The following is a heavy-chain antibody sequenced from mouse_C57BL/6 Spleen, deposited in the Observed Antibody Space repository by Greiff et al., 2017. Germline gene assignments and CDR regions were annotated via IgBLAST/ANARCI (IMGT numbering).Heavy chain of an antibody. CDR3: VYGNYVFDY. D-gene: IGHD2-1*01. CDR2: INPNNGGT. V-gene: IGHV1-22*01. J-gene: IGHJ2*01. CDR1: GYTFTDYN. Sequence: EVKLQESGPELVKPGASVKMSCKASGYTFTDYNMHWVKQSHGKSLEWIGYINPNNGGTSYNQKFKGKATLTVNKSSSTAYMELRSLTSEDSAVYYCVYGNYVFDYWGQGTTLTVSS.